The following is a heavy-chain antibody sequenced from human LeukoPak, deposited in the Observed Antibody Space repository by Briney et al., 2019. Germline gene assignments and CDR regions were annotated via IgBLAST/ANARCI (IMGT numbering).Heavy chain of an antibody. Sequence: ASVKVSCKVSGYTLTELSMHWVRQAPGRGLEWMGGFDPEDGETIYAQKFQGRATMTEDTSTDTAYMELSSLRSEDTAVYYCATWGYCSGGSCYSGAFDIWGQGTMVTVSS. J-gene: IGHJ3*02. CDR1: GYTLTELS. CDR2: FDPEDGET. CDR3: ATWGYCSGGSCYSGAFDI. D-gene: IGHD2-15*01. V-gene: IGHV1-24*01.